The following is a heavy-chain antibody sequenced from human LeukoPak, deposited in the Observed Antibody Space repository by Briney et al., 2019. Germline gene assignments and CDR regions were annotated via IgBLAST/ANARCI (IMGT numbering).Heavy chain of an antibody. CDR3: ASPRQYYYYYYGMDV. J-gene: IGHJ6*02. Sequence: PGGSLRLSCAASGFTASSNYMSWVRQAPGKGLEWVSVIYSGGSTYYADSMKGRFTISRDNSKNTLYLQMNSLRAEDTAVYYCASPRQYYYYYYGMDVWGQGTTVTVSS. CDR2: IYSGGST. CDR1: GFTASSNY. V-gene: IGHV3-66*01.